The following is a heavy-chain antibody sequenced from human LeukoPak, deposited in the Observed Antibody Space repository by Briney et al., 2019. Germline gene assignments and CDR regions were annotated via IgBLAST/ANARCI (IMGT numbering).Heavy chain of an antibody. Sequence: SETPSLTCTVSGGSISSSSYYWGWIRQPPGKGLEWIASIYYSGSSYYNPSLRSRVTISVDTSKNQFSLKLSSVTAADTAVYYCARIVYCSGGSCYYFDYWGQGTLVTVSS. D-gene: IGHD2-15*01. CDR1: GGSISSSSYY. J-gene: IGHJ4*02. CDR3: ARIVYCSGGSCYYFDY. V-gene: IGHV4-39*01. CDR2: IYYSGSS.